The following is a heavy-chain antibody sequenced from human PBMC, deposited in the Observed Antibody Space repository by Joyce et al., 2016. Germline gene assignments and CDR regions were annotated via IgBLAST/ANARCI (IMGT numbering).Heavy chain of an antibody. D-gene: IGHD2-2*01. V-gene: IGHV1-2*06. J-gene: IGHJ3*02. CDR1: GYSFNDHY. CDR2: INPDSGGT. CDR3: ARGPMPPYAFDI. Sequence: QVQLVQSGAEVKKPGASVTVSCKASGYSFNDHYMHWMRQTPGQGLEWMGRINPDSGGTIYAQKFQGRVTMTTDTSINTAYMELSSLRSDDTAVFYCARGPMPPYAFDIWGQGTLVSVSS.